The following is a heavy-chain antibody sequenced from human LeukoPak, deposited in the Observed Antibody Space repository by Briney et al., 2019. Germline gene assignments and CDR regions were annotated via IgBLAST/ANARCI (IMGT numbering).Heavy chain of an antibody. CDR3: ARGGEKFGERFWFDP. D-gene: IGHD3-10*01. CDR1: GGSISSSSYY. V-gene: IGHV4-39*01. CDR2: IYYSGST. Sequence: SETLSHTCTVSGGSISSSSYYWGWIRQPPGKGLEWIGSIYYSGSTYYNPSLKSRVAISVDTSKNQFSLKLSSVTAADTAVYYCARGGEKFGERFWFDPWGQGTLVTVSS. J-gene: IGHJ5*02.